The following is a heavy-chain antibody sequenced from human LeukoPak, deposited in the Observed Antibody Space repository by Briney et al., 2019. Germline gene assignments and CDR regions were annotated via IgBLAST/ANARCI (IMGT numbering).Heavy chain of an antibody. V-gene: IGHV4-59*08. CDR3: ARHGPNYYDSSGYSPYFDY. CDR2: IYYSGST. CDR1: GGSISSYY. Sequence: SETLSLTCTVSGGSISSYYWSWIRQPPGKGLEWIGYIYYSGSTNYNPSLKSRVTISVDTSKNQFSLKLSSVTAADTAVYYCARHGPNYYDSSGYSPYFDYRGQGTLVTVSS. D-gene: IGHD3-22*01. J-gene: IGHJ4*02.